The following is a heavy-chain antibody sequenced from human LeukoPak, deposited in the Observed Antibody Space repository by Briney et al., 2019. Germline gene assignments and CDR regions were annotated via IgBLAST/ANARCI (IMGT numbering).Heavy chain of an antibody. J-gene: IGHJ4*02. CDR1: TSSSISGYY. V-gene: IGHV4-38-2*02. D-gene: IGHD6-25*01. CDR2: IYHSGRT. CDR3: ARGTAATQILGQVGQYYFEY. Sequence: SETLSLTCTVSTSSSISGYYWGWIRQTSGKGLEWIGTIYHSGRTKYNSSLKRRVTMSIDTSKKEFSLKLRSVTAADTAVYYCARGTAATQILGQVGQYYFEYWGQGTLVPVSS.